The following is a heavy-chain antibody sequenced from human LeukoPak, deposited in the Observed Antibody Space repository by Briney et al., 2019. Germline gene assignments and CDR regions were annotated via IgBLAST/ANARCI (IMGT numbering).Heavy chain of an antibody. CDR1: GFTVSSNY. CDR2: IYSGGST. Sequence: GGSLRLSCAASGFTVSSNYMSWVRQAPGKGLGWVSVIYSGGSTYYADSVKGRFTISRDNSKNTLYLQMNSLRAEDTAVYYCAREGCSSTSCYGTYYFDYWGQGTLVTVSS. V-gene: IGHV3-66*01. CDR3: AREGCSSTSCYGTYYFDY. J-gene: IGHJ4*02. D-gene: IGHD2-2*01.